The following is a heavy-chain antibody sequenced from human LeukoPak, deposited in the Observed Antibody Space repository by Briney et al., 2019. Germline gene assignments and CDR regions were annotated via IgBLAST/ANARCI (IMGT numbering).Heavy chain of an antibody. J-gene: IGHJ5*02. CDR3: TTDSDNWDDGGWFDP. D-gene: IGHD1-20*01. Sequence: GGSLRLSCAASGFTFSSYGMHWVRQAPGKGLEWVAFIRYDGSNKYYADSVKGRFTISRDDSKNTLYLQMNSLKTEDTAVYYCTTDSDNWDDGGWFDPWGQGTLVTVSS. V-gene: IGHV3-30*02. CDR1: GFTFSSYG. CDR2: IRYDGSNK.